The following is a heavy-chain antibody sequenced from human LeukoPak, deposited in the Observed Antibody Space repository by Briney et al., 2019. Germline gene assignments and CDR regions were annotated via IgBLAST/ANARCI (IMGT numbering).Heavy chain of an antibody. CDR3: ARDYFSDYVFDF. CDR1: GYTFTSYG. V-gene: IGHV1-18*01. Sequence: ASVKVSCKASGYTFTSYGISWVRQAPGQGLEWMGFTSADKGHTNYVQKFQGRVTMTTDTSTNTAYMELRSLRFDDTAMYYCARDYFSDYVFDFWGQGTLITVSS. D-gene: IGHD3-10*02. J-gene: IGHJ4*02. CDR2: TSADKGHT.